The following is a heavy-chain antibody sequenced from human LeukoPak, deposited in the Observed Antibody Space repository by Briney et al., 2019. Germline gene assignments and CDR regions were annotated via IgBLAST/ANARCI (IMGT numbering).Heavy chain of an antibody. CDR3: AIGGHYGLDY. J-gene: IGHJ4*02. CDR2: IYNSDSGST. Sequence: NPSETLSLTCIVSGVSISGHYWSWLRQHPGMGLEWIGYIYNSDSGSTNYNPSLKSRVTISVDTYKNQFSLKLSSVTAADTAVYYCAIGGHYGLDYWGQGTLVTVSS. V-gene: IGHV4-59*11. D-gene: IGHD3-10*01. CDR1: GVSISGHY.